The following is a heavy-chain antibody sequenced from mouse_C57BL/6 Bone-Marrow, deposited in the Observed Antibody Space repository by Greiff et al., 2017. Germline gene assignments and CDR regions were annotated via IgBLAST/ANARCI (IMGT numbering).Heavy chain of an antibody. Sequence: EVKLQESGAELVRPGASVKLSCTASGFNIKDDYMHWVKQRPEQGLEWIGWIDPENGDTEYASKFQGKATITADTSSNTAYLQHSSLTSEDTAVYYCTFYDGWYFDVWGTGNTVTVSS. CDR1: GFNIKDDY. D-gene: IGHD2-12*01. V-gene: IGHV14-4*01. CDR3: TFYDGWYFDV. CDR2: IDPENGDT. J-gene: IGHJ1*03.